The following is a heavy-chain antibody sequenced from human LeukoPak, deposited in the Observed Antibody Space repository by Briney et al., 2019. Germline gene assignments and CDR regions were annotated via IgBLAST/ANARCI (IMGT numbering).Heavy chain of an antibody. CDR3: ARGVGPPYRAPVGYYYMDV. CDR1: GGSISSGSYY. J-gene: IGHJ6*03. D-gene: IGHD4-11*01. V-gene: IGHV4-30-4*01. CDR2: IYHSGST. Sequence: SQTLSLTCTVSGGSISSGSYYWSWIRQPPGKGLEWIGYIYHSGSTYYTPSLESRVTISVDTSKNQFSLKLSSVTAADTAVYYCARGVGPPYRAPVGYYYMDVWGKGTTVTVSS.